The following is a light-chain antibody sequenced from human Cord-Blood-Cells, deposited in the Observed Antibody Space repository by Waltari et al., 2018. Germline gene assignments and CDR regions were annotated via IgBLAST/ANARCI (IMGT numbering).Light chain of an antibody. Sequence: EIVLTQSPGTLSLSPGERATLSCRASQSVSSSYLAWYQQKPGQAPRLLIYGASSRATGIPDRFSDSVSGTDFTLTISRLDPEDFAVYYCQQYGSSPRTFGQGTKVEIK. V-gene: IGKV3-20*01. J-gene: IGKJ1*01. CDR2: GAS. CDR3: QQYGSSPRT. CDR1: QSVSSSY.